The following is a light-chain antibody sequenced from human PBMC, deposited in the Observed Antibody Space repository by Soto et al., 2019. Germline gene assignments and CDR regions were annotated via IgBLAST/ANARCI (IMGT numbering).Light chain of an antibody. Sequence: ESVLTQSPGSLSLSPGETATLSCRASQSIINNYLAWYQQKPGQAPRLHIYGASIRATGVPDRFSGSGSGTDFTLTITRLEAEDFAVYYCQQYGTSPLMYTFGQGTKLGVK. CDR3: QQYGTSPLMYT. V-gene: IGKV3-20*01. CDR2: GAS. CDR1: QSIINNY. J-gene: IGKJ2*01.